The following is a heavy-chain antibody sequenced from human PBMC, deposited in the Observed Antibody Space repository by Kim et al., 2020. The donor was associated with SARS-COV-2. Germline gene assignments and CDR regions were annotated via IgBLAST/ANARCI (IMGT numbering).Heavy chain of an antibody. CDR1: GGSFSGHY. CDR2: VHESGIT. V-gene: IGHV4-34*01. Sequence: SETLSLTCAVYGGSFSGHYWNWIRQPPGKGLEWIGHVHESGITTYTPSLQSRVAISVDTSKNQVSLKLTSVTAADTAFYYCARDRAGVVPAPILGIGPYYDYFIMDVWGHGTTVTVSS. J-gene: IGHJ6*02. CDR3: ARDRAGVVPAPILGIGPYYDYFIMDV. D-gene: IGHD2-2*02.